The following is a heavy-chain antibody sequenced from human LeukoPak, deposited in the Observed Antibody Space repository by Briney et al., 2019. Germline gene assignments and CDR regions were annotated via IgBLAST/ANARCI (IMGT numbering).Heavy chain of an antibody. CDR2: IYHSGST. D-gene: IGHD2-15*01. V-gene: IGHV4-4*02. J-gene: IGHJ5*02. Sequence: SETLSLTCAVSGGSISSSNWWSWVRQPPGKGLEWIGEIYHSGSTNYNPSLKSRVTMSVDTSKNQFSLKLSSVTAADTAVYYCARDSVVVAATPLAWFDPWGQGTLVTVSS. CDR3: ARDSVVVAATPLAWFDP. CDR1: GGSISSSNW.